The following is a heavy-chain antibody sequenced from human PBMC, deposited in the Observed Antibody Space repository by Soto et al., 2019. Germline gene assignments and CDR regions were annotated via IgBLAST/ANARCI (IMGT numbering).Heavy chain of an antibody. D-gene: IGHD2-15*01. CDR3: ARVRQGCSANNCYFDP. V-gene: IGHV4-4*02. CDR1: GGSVRAPDW. Sequence: SGTLSLTCTLSGGSVRAPDWWNWVRQSPDKGLEWIAEVHISGHSNYNPSLRSRVSVSIDSSKNQFYLNLNSVTAADTAIYYCARVRQGCSANNCYFDPWGQGTQVTAPQ. CDR2: VHISGHS. J-gene: IGHJ2*01.